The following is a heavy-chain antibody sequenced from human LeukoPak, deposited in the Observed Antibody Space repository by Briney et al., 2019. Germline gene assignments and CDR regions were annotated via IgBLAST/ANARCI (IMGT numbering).Heavy chain of an antibody. CDR2: IYYSGST. J-gene: IGHJ4*02. CDR1: SGSIRTSY. CDR3: ARVVYGDYYFDY. V-gene: IGHV4-59*01. Sequence: SETLSLTCTVSSGSIRTSYCSWIRQPPGKGLEWIGYIYYSGSTNYNPSLKSRVTISVDTSRNQFSLKLSSVTAADTAAYYCARVVYGDYYFDYWGQGTLVTVSS. D-gene: IGHD4-17*01.